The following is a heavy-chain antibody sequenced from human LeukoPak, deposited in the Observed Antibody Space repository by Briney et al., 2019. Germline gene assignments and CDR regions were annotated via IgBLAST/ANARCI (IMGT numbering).Heavy chain of an antibody. CDR3: ARDLEITMIVVADGGWFDP. CDR1: GGSISSYY. V-gene: IGHV4-4*07. Sequence: PSETLSLTCTVSGGSISSYYWSWIRQPAGKGLEWIGRIYTSGSTNYNPSLKSRVTMSVDTSKNQFSLKLSSVTAADTAVYYCARDLEITMIVVADGGWFDPWGQGTLVTVSS. J-gene: IGHJ5*02. D-gene: IGHD3-22*01. CDR2: IYTSGST.